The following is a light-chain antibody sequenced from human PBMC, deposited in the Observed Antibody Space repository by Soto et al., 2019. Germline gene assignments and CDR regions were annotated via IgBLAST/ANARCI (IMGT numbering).Light chain of an antibody. Sequence: QSALTHPASVSGSPGQSITSSCTGTSGDVGTYNLVSWYQQHPGRAPKLIILEVNKRHSGVSNCLSGSKSGNTASLAISGLQADDEADYHCCSYAGRSNVVCGGGTKLPVL. CDR1: SGDVGTYNL. V-gene: IGLV2-23*02. CDR3: CSYAGRSNVV. CDR2: EVN. J-gene: IGLJ2*01.